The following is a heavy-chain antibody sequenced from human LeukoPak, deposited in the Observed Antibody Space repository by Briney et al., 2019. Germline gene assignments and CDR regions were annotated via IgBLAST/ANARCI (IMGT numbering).Heavy chain of an antibody. V-gene: IGHV4-30-2*01. D-gene: IGHD1-26*01. CDR1: GGSISSGGYS. Sequence: SETLSLTCAVSGGSISSGGYSWSWIQQPPGKGLEWIGYIYHSGSTYYNPSLKSRVTISVDRSRNQFFLKLSSVTAADTAVYYCARDSGSYYDYWGQGTLVTVSS. CDR2: IYHSGST. J-gene: IGHJ4*02. CDR3: ARDSGSYYDY.